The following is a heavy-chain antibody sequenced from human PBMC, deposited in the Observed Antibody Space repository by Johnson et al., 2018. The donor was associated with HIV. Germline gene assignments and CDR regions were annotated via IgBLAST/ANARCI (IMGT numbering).Heavy chain of an antibody. J-gene: IGHJ3*02. D-gene: IGHD3-10*01. CDR2: ISYDGSHK. V-gene: IGHV3-30-3*01. Sequence: QVHLVESGGGVVQPGRSMILSCAASGFTFSSYAMHCVRQAPGKGLEWVAVISYDGSHKFYADSVKGRFTISRDHSKNTLYLQMNSLRAEDTAVYYCARDRGLLWFGESPLDAFNIWGQGTMVTVSS. CDR1: GFTFSSYA. CDR3: ARDRGLLWFGESPLDAFNI.